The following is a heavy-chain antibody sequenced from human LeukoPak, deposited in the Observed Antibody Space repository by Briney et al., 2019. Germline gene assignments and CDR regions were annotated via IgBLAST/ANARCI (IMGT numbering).Heavy chain of an antibody. CDR2: IYSGGST. CDR1: GFTVSSNY. CDR3: AKAVLKRITIFGVVINPLDY. J-gene: IGHJ4*02. D-gene: IGHD3-3*01. V-gene: IGHV3-53*01. Sequence: HPGGSLRLSCAASGFTVSSNYMSWVRQAPGKGLEWVSVIYSGGSTYYADSVKGRFTISRDNSKNTLYLQMNSLRAEDTAVYYCAKAVLKRITIFGVVINPLDYWGQGTLVTVSS.